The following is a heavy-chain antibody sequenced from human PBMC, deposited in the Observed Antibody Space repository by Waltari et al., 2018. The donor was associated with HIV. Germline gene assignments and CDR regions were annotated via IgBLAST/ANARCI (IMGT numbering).Heavy chain of an antibody. V-gene: IGHV4-61*01. Sequence: QVQLQESGPGLVKPSETLSLTCTVSGGSVSSGSYYWSWIRQPPGKGLEWIGYIYYSGSTNYNPSLKSRVTISVDTSKNQFSLKLSSVTAADTAVYYCARDTPARVHCSGGSCSIGALSHWFDPWGQGTLVTVSS. CDR3: ARDTPARVHCSGGSCSIGALSHWFDP. CDR1: GGSVSSGSYY. J-gene: IGHJ5*02. D-gene: IGHD2-15*01. CDR2: IYYSGST.